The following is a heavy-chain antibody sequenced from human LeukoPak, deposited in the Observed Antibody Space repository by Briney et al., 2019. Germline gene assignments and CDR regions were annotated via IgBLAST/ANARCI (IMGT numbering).Heavy chain of an antibody. CDR2: ISWDGDST. Sequence: PGGSLRLSCAASGFTFHDYAMHWVRQAPGKGLEWVSLISWDGDSTYYADSVKGRFTISRDNSKNSLYLQMNSLRTEDTALYYCAKDVFGDYDSTGYYDYGGQGTLVTVPS. J-gene: IGHJ4*02. CDR3: AKDVFGDYDSTGYYDY. D-gene: IGHD3-22*01. V-gene: IGHV3-43*02. CDR1: GFTFHDYA.